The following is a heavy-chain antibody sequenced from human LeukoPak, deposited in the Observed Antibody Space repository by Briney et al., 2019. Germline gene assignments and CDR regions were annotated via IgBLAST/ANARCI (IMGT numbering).Heavy chain of an antibody. Sequence: TSETLSLTCTVSGGSISSGGYSWSWIRQHPGKGLEWIGYIYYSGSTYYNPSLKSRVTISVDTSKNQFSLKLSSVTAADTAVYYCARGRTITMIYAAVGVNAFEIWGQGTMVTVSS. CDR1: GGSISSGGYS. CDR3: ARGRTITMIYAAVGVNAFEI. J-gene: IGHJ3*02. CDR2: IYYSGST. V-gene: IGHV4-31*03. D-gene: IGHD3-22*01.